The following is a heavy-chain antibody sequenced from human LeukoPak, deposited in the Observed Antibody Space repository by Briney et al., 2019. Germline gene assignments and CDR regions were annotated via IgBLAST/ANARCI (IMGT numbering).Heavy chain of an antibody. V-gene: IGHV3-13*05. J-gene: IGHJ3*02. CDR1: GFTFSSYD. CDR3: ARGLRYCSGGSCYNSDAFDI. Sequence: GGSLRLSCAACGFTFSSYDMHWVRQATGKGLEWVSAIGTAGDPYYPGSVKGRFAISRENAKNSLYLQMISLRAGDTAVYYCARGLRYCSGGSCYNSDAFDIWGQGTMVTVSS. CDR2: IGTAGDP. D-gene: IGHD2-15*01.